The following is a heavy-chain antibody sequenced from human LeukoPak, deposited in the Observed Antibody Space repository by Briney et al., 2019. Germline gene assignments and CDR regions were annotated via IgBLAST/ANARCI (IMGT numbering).Heavy chain of an antibody. V-gene: IGHV3-30-3*01. CDR3: ARDGEGVLGFDY. CDR2: ISYDGSNK. CDR1: GFTFSSYA. Sequence: GGSLRLSCAASGFTFSSYAMHWVRQAPGKGLEWVAFISYDGSNKYYADSVKGRFTISRDNSKNTLYLQMNSLRAEDTAVYYCARDGEGVLGFDYWGQGTLVTVSS. D-gene: IGHD2-8*02. J-gene: IGHJ4*02.